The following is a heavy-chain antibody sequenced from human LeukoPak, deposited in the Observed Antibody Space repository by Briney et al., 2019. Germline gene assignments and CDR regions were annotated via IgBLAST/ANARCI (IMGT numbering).Heavy chain of an antibody. Sequence: SETLSLTCAVSGGSISSYYWNWIRQPPGKGLEWIGYIYYSGSTNYNTSLKSRLTISVDTSKNQFSLKLSSVTAADTAVYYCARYVWGSYPTFEDYWGQGTLVTVSS. D-gene: IGHD3-16*02. CDR3: ARYVWGSYPTFEDY. CDR1: GGSISSYY. J-gene: IGHJ4*02. CDR2: IYYSGST. V-gene: IGHV4-59*01.